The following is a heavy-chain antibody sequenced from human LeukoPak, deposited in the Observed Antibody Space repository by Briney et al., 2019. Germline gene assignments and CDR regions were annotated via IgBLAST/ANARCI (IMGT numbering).Heavy chain of an antibody. Sequence: PGGSLRLSCAASGFTFSSYEMNWVRQAPGKGLEWVSYITSSGAYIFYADSVKGRFTISRDNAKDSLYLQMNSLGPEDTAVYYCAKVGGDRYCSSTSCSYFDYWGQGTLVTVSS. CDR3: AKVGGDRYCSSTSCSYFDY. CDR1: GFTFSSYE. V-gene: IGHV3-48*03. D-gene: IGHD2-2*01. J-gene: IGHJ4*02. CDR2: ITSSGAYI.